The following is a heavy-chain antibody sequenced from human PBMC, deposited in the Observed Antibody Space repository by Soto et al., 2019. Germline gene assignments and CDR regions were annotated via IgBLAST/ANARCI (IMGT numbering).Heavy chain of an antibody. Sequence: GGSLRLSCAPSGFTFSSYAMHWVRQAPGKGLEWVAVISYDGSNKYYADSVKGRLTISRDNSKNTLDLQMNSLRAEETAVYYYAREYYYDSSGYCACYGMAVWGQGTTVTVSS. D-gene: IGHD3-22*01. V-gene: IGHV3-30-3*01. CDR1: GFTFSSYA. CDR3: AREYYYDSSGYCACYGMAV. J-gene: IGHJ6*02. CDR2: ISYDGSNK.